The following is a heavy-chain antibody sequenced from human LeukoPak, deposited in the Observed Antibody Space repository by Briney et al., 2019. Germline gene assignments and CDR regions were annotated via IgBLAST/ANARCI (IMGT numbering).Heavy chain of an antibody. V-gene: IGHV7-4-1*02. Sequence: ASVKVSCKASGYTFTSYYMHWVRQAPGQGLEWMGWINTNTGNPSYAQGFTGRFVFSLDTSVSTAYLQISSLKAEDTAVYYCARGYCSSTSCYGGSYWGQGTLVTVSS. D-gene: IGHD2-2*01. CDR2: INTNTGNP. CDR1: GYTFTSYY. J-gene: IGHJ4*02. CDR3: ARGYCSSTSCYGGSY.